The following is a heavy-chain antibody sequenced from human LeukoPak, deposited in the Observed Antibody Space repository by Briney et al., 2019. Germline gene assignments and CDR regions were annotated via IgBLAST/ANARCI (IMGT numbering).Heavy chain of an antibody. J-gene: IGHJ4*02. CDR2: IYYSGST. D-gene: IGHD4-23*01. CDR3: ARENYGGVYYFDY. Sequence: SETLSLTCTVSGGSISSYYWSWIRQPPGKGLEWIGYIYYSGSTNYNPSLKSRVTISVDTSKNQFSLKLSSVTAADTAVYYCARENYGGVYYFDYWGQGTLVTVSS. CDR1: GGSISSYY. V-gene: IGHV4-59*01.